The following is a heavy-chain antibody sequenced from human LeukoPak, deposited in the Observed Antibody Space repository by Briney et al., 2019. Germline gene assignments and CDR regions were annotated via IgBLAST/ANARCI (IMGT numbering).Heavy chain of an antibody. J-gene: IGHJ4*02. Sequence: GGSLRLSCAASGFAFNSYDMTWVRRAPGKGLEWVSLITTDTYYADSVRGRFTISRDNSKNTLYLQMNSLRADDAAVYYCAKAGSGHYYDYWGQGTLVTVSS. V-gene: IGHV3-23*01. CDR3: AKAGSGHYYDY. CDR1: GFAFNSYD. CDR2: ITTDT. D-gene: IGHD3-22*01.